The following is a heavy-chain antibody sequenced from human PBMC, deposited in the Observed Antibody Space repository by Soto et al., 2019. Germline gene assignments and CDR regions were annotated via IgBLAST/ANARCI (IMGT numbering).Heavy chain of an antibody. D-gene: IGHD2-8*01. CDR3: ARLRGRNNGVCYKFDY. Sequence: GESLKISCKGSGYSFPSYWIGWVRQMPGKGREWTGIVYPGDSDTRYSPSFQGQVTISADKSISTAYLQWSSLKASDTAMYYCARLRGRNNGVCYKFDYWGKGTPVTVS. J-gene: IGHJ4*02. CDR2: VYPGDSDT. CDR1: GYSFPSYW. V-gene: IGHV5-51*01.